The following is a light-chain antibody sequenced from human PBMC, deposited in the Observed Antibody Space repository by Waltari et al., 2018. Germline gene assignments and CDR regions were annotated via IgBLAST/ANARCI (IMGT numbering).Light chain of an antibody. V-gene: IGKV3-15*01. CDR2: DAS. Sequence: EIVMTQSPATLYVSPGERATLSCRASQTVNANSAWYQRTPGQAPRLLIYDASKRATGIPARFSGSGSGTDFTLTISSLQSEDFGIYYCHHYNTWPPGTFGQGTKLDNK. CDR3: HHYNTWPPGT. J-gene: IGKJ2*02. CDR1: QTVNAN.